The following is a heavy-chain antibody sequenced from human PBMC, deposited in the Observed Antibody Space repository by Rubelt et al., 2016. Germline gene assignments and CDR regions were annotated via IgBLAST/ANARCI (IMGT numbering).Heavy chain of an antibody. J-gene: IGHJ4*02. CDR2: INAGNGNT. D-gene: IGHD1-26*01. V-gene: IGHV1-3*01. CDR3: VKDTKVGANHFDY. Sequence: QVQLVQSGAEVKKPGASVKVSCKASGYTFTSYAMHWVRQAPGQRLEWMGWINAGNGNTKYSRKFQGRVTITRDTSASTAYMELSSLRSEDTAVYYCVKDTKVGANHFDYWGQGTLVTVSS. CDR1: GYTFTSYA.